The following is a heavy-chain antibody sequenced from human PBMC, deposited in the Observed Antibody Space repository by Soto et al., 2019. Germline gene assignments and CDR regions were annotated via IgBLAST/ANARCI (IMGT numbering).Heavy chain of an antibody. CDR3: ARVRIVVVPAAIPYYYYYYMDV. J-gene: IGHJ6*03. D-gene: IGHD2-2*01. Sequence: QVQLVQSGAEVKKPGASVKVSCKASGYTFTSYDINWLRQATGQGLEWMGWMNPNSGNTGYAQKFQGRVTMTRNTSISTAYMELSSLRSEDTAVYYCARVRIVVVPAAIPYYYYYYMDVWGKGTTVTVSS. CDR2: MNPNSGNT. V-gene: IGHV1-8*01. CDR1: GYTFTSYD.